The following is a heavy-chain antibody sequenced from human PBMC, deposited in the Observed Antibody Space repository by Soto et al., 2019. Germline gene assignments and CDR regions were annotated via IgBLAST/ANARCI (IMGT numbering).Heavy chain of an antibody. D-gene: IGHD2-21*02. J-gene: IGHJ4*02. CDR3: NRRAGGDWGVY. CDR1: GFIFSDSA. Sequence: GASLRLSCAVSGFIFSDSAIHWVRQAPGKGLEWVGRIRSKDNGYATGYAASVDGRFTISRDDSKNTAYLQMNSLKTEDTAIYYCNRRAGGDWGVYWGQGSLVTVSS. V-gene: IGHV3-73*01. CDR2: IRSKDNGYAT.